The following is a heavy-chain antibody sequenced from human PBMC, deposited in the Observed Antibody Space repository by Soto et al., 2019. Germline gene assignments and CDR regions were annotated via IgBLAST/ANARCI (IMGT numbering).Heavy chain of an antibody. Sequence: GGSLRLSCAASGFTSRSFGMHWIRQAPGKGLEWVALISYDGTNKYYADSVRGRFTISRDNSKNTLYLEMNTLRVEDTAVYYCAKVLPATGIEGGGDAFDIWGQGTMVT. CDR1: GFTSRSFG. J-gene: IGHJ3*02. D-gene: IGHD1-26*01. V-gene: IGHV3-30*18. CDR2: ISYDGTNK. CDR3: AKVLPATGIEGGGDAFDI.